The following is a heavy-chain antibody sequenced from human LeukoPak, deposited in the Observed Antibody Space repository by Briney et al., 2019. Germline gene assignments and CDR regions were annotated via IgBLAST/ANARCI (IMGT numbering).Heavy chain of an antibody. J-gene: IGHJ4*02. Sequence: ASVKVSCKASVFTFNNYGINWVRQAPGQGLEWMGWIRVHNGNTNYEQKFQGRITMTTDTSTSTAYMELRSLRSDDTAVYYCTRNYGDYAHFDYWGQGSLVTVSS. CDR3: TRNYGDYAHFDY. CDR2: IRVHNGNT. D-gene: IGHD4-17*01. V-gene: IGHV1-18*04. CDR1: VFTFNNYG.